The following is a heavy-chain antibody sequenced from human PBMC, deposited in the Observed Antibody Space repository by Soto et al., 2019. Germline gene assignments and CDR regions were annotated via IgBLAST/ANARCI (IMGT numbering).Heavy chain of an antibody. V-gene: IGHV4-59*01. J-gene: IGHJ4*02. D-gene: IGHD6-19*01. CDR3: AGDLPNSSGWYIDY. CDR1: GGSISSYY. CDR2: IYYSGST. Sequence: PSETLSLTCTVSGGSISSYYWSWIRQPPGKGLEWIGYIYYSGSTNYNPSLKSRVTISVDTSKNQFSLKLSSVTAADTAVYYCAGDLPNSSGWYIDYWGQGTLVTVSS.